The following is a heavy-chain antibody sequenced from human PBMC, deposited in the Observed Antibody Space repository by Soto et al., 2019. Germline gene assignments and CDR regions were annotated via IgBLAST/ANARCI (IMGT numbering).Heavy chain of an antibody. CDR1: GFIFDDYA. D-gene: IGHD6-13*01. CDR2: VSWDATRI. J-gene: IGHJ6*02. V-gene: IGHV3-43D*04. Sequence: PGGSLRLSCAASGFIFDDYAMYWVRQAPGKGLEWVSLVSWDATRIYYADSVKGRFTISRDNSKKSLYLQMNSLSAEDTALYYCANGDSAADGTYYGMDVWGQGTTVTVSS. CDR3: ANGDSAADGTYYGMDV.